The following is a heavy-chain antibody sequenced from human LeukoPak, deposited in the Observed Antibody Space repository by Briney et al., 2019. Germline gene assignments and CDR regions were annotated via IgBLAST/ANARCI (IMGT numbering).Heavy chain of an antibody. Sequence: PSETLSLTCTVSGGSIRSHYWSWIRQPPGKGLQWIGYIYYSGSTNYNPSLKSRVTLSVDTSKNQFSLKLSSVTAADTAVYYCARGGNYYGSSALFDYWGQGTLVTVSS. D-gene: IGHD3-22*01. CDR1: GGSIRSHY. J-gene: IGHJ4*02. CDR2: IYYSGST. CDR3: ARGGNYYGSSALFDY. V-gene: IGHV4-59*11.